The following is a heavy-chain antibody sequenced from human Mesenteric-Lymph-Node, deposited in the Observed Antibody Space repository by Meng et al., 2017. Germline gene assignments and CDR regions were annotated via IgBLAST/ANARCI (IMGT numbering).Heavy chain of an antibody. CDR2: INGRSDTT. D-gene: IGHD1-26*01. J-gene: IGHJ4*02. Sequence: QVPLVQSGAEVRKPGASVEVSCKASGYAVTSNAMHWVRQAPGQSLEWMGWINGRSDTTKYSRKFQGRVTISRDTVANIVYMELTGLRSEDTAMYYCARSPWDYWGQGTLVTVSS. V-gene: IGHV1-3*01. CDR3: ARSPWDY. CDR1: GYAVTSNA.